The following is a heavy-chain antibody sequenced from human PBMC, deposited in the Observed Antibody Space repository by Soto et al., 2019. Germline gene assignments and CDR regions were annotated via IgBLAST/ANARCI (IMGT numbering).Heavy chain of an antibody. CDR1: GFTVSSNY. D-gene: IGHD3-22*01. CDR3: TTDSYFTLKLVRFDY. V-gene: IGHV3-66*01. J-gene: IGHJ4*01. CDR2: IYSGGST. Sequence: SLRLSCAASGFTVSSNYMSWVRQAPGKGLEWVSVIYSGGSTYYADSVKGRFTISRDNSKNTLYLQMNSLKTEDTAVYYCTTDSYFTLKLVRFDYWGLGTLVTVSS.